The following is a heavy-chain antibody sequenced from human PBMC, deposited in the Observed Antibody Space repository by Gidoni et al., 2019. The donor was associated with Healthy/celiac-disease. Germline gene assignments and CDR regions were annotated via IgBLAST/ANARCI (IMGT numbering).Heavy chain of an antibody. D-gene: IGHD6-19*01. V-gene: IGHV3-30-3*01. CDR3: ARDRRQWLVPGAFDI. J-gene: IGHJ3*02. CDR1: GFTFSSYA. CDR2: ISYDGSNK. Sequence: QGQLVESGGGVVQPGRSLRLSCAASGFTFSSYAMHWVRQAPGKGLEWVAVISYDGSNKYYADSVKGRFTISRDNSKNTLYLQMNSLRAEDTAVYYCARDRRQWLVPGAFDIWGQGTMVTVSS.